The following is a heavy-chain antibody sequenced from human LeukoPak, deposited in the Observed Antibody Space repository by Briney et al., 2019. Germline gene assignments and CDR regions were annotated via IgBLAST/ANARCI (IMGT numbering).Heavy chain of an antibody. V-gene: IGHV4-61*02. CDR1: GGSISSGSYY. J-gene: IGHJ5*02. CDR2: IYTSGST. CDR3: ARDYGGNSPFLVNWFDP. Sequence: PSETLSLTCTVSGGSISSGSYYWSWIRQPAGKGLEWIGRIYTSGSTNYNPSLKSRVTISVDTSKNQFSLKLSSVTAADTAVYYCARDYGGNSPFLVNWFDPWGQGTRVTVSS. D-gene: IGHD4-23*01.